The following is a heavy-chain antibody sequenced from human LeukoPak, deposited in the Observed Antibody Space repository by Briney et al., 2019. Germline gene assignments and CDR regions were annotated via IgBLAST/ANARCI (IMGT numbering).Heavy chain of an antibody. D-gene: IGHD3-10*01. Sequence: GASVTVSCKASGYTITSYDINWVRQATGQGLEWMGWMNPNSGNTGYARKFQGRVTMTRNTSISTAYMELSSLRSEDTAVYYCARGYGSGSYYNNRFGYWGQGTLVTVSS. CDR3: ARGYGSGSYYNNRFGY. CDR1: GYTITSYD. V-gene: IGHV1-8*01. J-gene: IGHJ4*02. CDR2: MNPNSGNT.